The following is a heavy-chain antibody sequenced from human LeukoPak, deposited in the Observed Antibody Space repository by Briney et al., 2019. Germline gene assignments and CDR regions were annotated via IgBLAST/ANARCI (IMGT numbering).Heavy chain of an antibody. J-gene: IGHJ6*02. V-gene: IGHV1-46*01. Sequence: GASVEVSCKASGYSFTRYHMHWVRQAPGQGLEWMGIINPSGGRTTYAQNFQGRVTMTTDTSTSTLYMELSSLRSEDTAVYYCARVAYYGLDVWGQGTTVTVSS. CDR3: ARVAYYGLDV. CDR2: INPSGGRT. CDR1: GYSFTRYH.